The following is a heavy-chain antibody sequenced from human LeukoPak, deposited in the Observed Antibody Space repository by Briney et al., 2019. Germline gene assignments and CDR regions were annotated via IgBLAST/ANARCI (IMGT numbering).Heavy chain of an antibody. Sequence: GGSLRLSCAASGFTFSSYGMNWVRQAPGKGLEWVAVIWFDGSNKYYADSVKGRFTISRDNSKNALYLEMHSLRPEDTAVYYCARGPGFFDFWGQGTLVTVSS. CDR2: IWFDGSNK. J-gene: IGHJ4*02. CDR3: ARGPGFFDF. CDR1: GFTFSSYG. V-gene: IGHV3-33*08.